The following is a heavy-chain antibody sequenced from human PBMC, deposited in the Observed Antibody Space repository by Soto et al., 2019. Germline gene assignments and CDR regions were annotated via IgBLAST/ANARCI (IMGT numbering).Heavy chain of an antibody. D-gene: IGHD2-2*01. J-gene: IGHJ6*02. CDR2: INPNSSGT. V-gene: IGHV1-2*02. CDR3: ARDDPPAAIWAYYYYHAMDV. CDR1: GYTFTGDY. Sequence: GASVKVSCKASGYTFTGDYMHWVRQAPGQGLEWRGWINPNSSGTNYAQKFQGRVTMTRDTSISTAYMELSRLRSDDTAVYYCARDDPPAAIWAYYYYHAMDVWGQGTTVTVSS.